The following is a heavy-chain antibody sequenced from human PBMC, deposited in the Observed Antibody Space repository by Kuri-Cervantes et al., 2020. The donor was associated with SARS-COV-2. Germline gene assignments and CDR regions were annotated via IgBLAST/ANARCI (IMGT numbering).Heavy chain of an antibody. CDR1: GFLFSASA. Sequence: GESLKISCEVSGFLFSASAFHWVRQASGKGLEWVGRVRGKANNYATAYAASVKGRFTISRGDSKNMAYLQMNSLKTEDTAVYYCTTLIDYWGQGALVTVSS. CDR2: VRGKANNYAT. J-gene: IGHJ4*02. CDR3: TTLIDY. V-gene: IGHV3-73*01.